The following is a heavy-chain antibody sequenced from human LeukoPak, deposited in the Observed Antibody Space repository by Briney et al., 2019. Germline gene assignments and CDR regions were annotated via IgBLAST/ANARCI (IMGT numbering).Heavy chain of an antibody. Sequence: GGSLRLSCAASRFTLSSYWMHWVRQAPGKGLVWVSRIDTDGSSTNYADSVKGRFTISRDNAMNTLYLQMNNLRAEDTAVYYCASRTGVYWGQGTLVSVSS. CDR1: RFTLSSYW. D-gene: IGHD1-14*01. CDR3: ASRTGVY. V-gene: IGHV3-74*01. CDR2: IDTDGSST. J-gene: IGHJ4*02.